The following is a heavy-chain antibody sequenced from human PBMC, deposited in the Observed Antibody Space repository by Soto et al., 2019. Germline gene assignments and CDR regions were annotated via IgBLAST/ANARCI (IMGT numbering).Heavy chain of an antibody. D-gene: IGHD6-13*01. CDR1: GGTFSSYA. J-gene: IGHJ5*02. Sequence: ASVKVSCKASGGTFSSYAISWVRQAPGQGLEWMGGIIPIFGTANYAQKFQGRVTITADESTSTAYMELSSLRSEDTAVYYCAREEQQLVLRGNWFDPWGQGTLVTVSS. CDR3: AREEQQLVLRGNWFDP. V-gene: IGHV1-69*13. CDR2: IIPIFGTA.